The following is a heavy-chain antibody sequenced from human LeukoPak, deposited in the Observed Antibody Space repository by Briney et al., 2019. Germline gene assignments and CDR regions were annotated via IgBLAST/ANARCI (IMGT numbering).Heavy chain of an antibody. CDR2: IRYDGSNK. Sequence: GGSLRLSCAVSGFTFSSYGMHWVRQAPGKGLEWVAFIRYDGSNKYYADSVKGRFTISRDNSKNTLYLQMNSLRAEATAVYYCAKAPLRTVTVGFYYNYYMDVWGKGTTVTVSS. CDR3: AKAPLRTVTVGFYYNYYMDV. CDR1: GFTFSSYG. V-gene: IGHV3-30*02. J-gene: IGHJ6*03. D-gene: IGHD4-17*01.